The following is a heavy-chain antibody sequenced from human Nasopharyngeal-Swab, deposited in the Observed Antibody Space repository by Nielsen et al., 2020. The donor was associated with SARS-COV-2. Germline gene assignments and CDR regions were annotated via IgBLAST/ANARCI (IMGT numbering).Heavy chain of an antibody. CDR1: GGSFSGYY. CDR3: ARDYGDYVAAFDI. Sequence: SETLSLTCAVYGGSFSGYYWSWIRQPPGKGLEWIGEINHSGSTNYNPSLKSRVTISVDTSKNQFSLKLSSVTAADTAVYYCARDYGDYVAAFDIWSQGTMVTVSS. J-gene: IGHJ3*02. V-gene: IGHV4-34*01. D-gene: IGHD4-17*01. CDR2: INHSGST.